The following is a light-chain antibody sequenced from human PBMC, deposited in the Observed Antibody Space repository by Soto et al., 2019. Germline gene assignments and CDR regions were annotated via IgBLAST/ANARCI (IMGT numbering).Light chain of an antibody. CDR2: EVT. CDR1: SSDVGGYNY. V-gene: IGLV2-8*01. Sequence: QSVLAQPLSAAGSPGQSVTISCTGTSSDVGGYNYVSWYQQRPGKVPKVIIYEVTKRPSGVPDRFSGSKSGNTASLTVSGLQAEDEADYFCSSYANNNNILVFGTGTKVTVL. CDR3: SSYANNNNILV. J-gene: IGLJ1*01.